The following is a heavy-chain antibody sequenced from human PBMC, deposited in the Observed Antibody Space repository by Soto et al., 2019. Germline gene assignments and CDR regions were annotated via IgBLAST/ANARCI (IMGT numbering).Heavy chain of an antibody. J-gene: IGHJ4*02. CDR2: ISAYNGDT. CDR3: ARSGRYYGGDTAY. Sequence: QVQLVPSGAEVKKPGASVKVSCKASGYTFTSYGFSGVRQAPGQGLELMGWISAYNGDTNYPQKFQGRVTLTTDTSTSTAYMELRSLRSDDTDVYYCARSGRYYGGDTAYWGQGTLVTVSS. CDR1: GYTFTSYG. D-gene: IGHD3-22*01. V-gene: IGHV1-18*01.